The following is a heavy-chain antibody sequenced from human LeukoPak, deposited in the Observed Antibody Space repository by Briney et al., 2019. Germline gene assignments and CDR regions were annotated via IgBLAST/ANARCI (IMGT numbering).Heavy chain of an antibody. J-gene: IGHJ4*02. D-gene: IGHD2-15*01. CDR2: IYTSGST. V-gene: IGHV4-61*02. CDR3: ARAHRLVLHYFDS. Sequence: SQTLSLTCTVSGGSISSGSYYWSWIRQPAGKGLEWIGRIYTSGSTNHNPSLKSRVIISVDTSKNQFSLKLTSVTAADTAVYYCARAHRLVLHYFDSWGQGTLVTVSS. CDR1: GGSISSGSYY.